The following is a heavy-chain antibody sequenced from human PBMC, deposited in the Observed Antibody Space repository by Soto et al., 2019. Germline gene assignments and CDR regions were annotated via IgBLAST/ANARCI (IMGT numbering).Heavy chain of an antibody. CDR1: SDPTSTHT. J-gene: IGHJ6*02. D-gene: IGHD3-10*01. CDR2: IYETGGT. CDR3: VRQGIGPLHGLVDV. V-gene: IGHV4-4*08. Sequence: QVQLQESGPGMVKPSETLSLTCTVSSDPTSTHTWGWIRQTPGKGLEWIGYIYETGGTAYNPSLNGRVTISLDRSTKELALKLSSATAADTAMYHCVRQGIGPLHGLVDVWCRGTTVIVSS.